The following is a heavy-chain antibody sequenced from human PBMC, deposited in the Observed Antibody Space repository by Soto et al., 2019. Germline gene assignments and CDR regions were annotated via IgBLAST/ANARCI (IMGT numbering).Heavy chain of an antibody. D-gene: IGHD3-22*01. J-gene: IGHJ4*02. CDR2: IYHSGST. Sequence: SETLSLTCAVSGGSISSGGYSWSWIRQPPGKGLEWIGYIYHSGSTYYNPSLKSRVTISVDTSKNQFSLKLSSVTAADTAVYYCARADYYDSSGSLDYWGQGTLVTV. V-gene: IGHV4-30-2*05. CDR3: ARADYYDSSGSLDY. CDR1: GGSISSGGYS.